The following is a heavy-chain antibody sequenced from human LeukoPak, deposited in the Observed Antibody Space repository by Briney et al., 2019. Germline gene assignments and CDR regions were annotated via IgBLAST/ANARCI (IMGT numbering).Heavy chain of an antibody. Sequence: GGSLRLSCAASGFTFSGYAMHWVRQAPGKGLEWVAVISYDGSNEYYADSVKGRFTISRDNSKNTLYLQMNSLGVEDTAVYYCARVGYYASGPFSYFDYWGQGTLVTVSS. D-gene: IGHD3-10*01. CDR3: ARVGYYASGPFSYFDY. V-gene: IGHV3-30-3*01. CDR2: ISYDGSNE. CDR1: GFTFSGYA. J-gene: IGHJ4*02.